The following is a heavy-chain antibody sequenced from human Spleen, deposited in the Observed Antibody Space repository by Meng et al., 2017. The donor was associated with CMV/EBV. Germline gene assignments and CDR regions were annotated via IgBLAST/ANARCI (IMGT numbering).Heavy chain of an antibody. CDR3: ARDRLNYGMDV. CDR1: GFTFSSYS. CDR2: ISSSSSYI. V-gene: IGHV3-21*01. Sequence: GESLKISCAASGFTFSSYSMNWVRQAPGKGLEWVSSISSSSSYIYYADSVKGRFTISRDNAKNSLYLQMNSLRAEDTAVYYCARDRLNYGMDVWGQGTTVTVSS. J-gene: IGHJ6*02.